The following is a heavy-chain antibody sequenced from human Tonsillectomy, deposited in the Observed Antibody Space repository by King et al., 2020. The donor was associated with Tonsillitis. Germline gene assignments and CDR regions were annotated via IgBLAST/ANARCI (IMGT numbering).Heavy chain of an antibody. CDR2: ISWNSGSI. J-gene: IGHJ4*02. CDR1: GFTFDDYA. V-gene: IGHV3-9*01. Sequence: VQLVESGGGLVQPGRSLRLSCAASGFTFDDYAMHWVRQAPGKGLEWVSGISWNSGSIGYADSVKGRFTISRDNAKNSLYLQMNSLRAEDTALYYCAKEFRAGRGWAARLRVEYYFDYWGQGTLVTVSS. CDR3: AKEFRAGRGWAARLRVEYYFDY. D-gene: IGHD6-6*01.